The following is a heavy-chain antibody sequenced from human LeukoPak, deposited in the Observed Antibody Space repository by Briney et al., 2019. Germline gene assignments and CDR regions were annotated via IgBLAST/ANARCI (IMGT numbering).Heavy chain of an antibody. Sequence: SGGSLRLSCAASGFTFNIYAINWARQAPGKGLEWVSAISSGGDTYYADSVKGRFTISRDNSRNTVYLQLNSLRAEDTAVYYCARAAGDNAANARFDFWGQGTLVTVSS. CDR2: ISSGGDT. J-gene: IGHJ4*02. V-gene: IGHV3-23*01. D-gene: IGHD4-23*01. CDR1: GFTFNIYA. CDR3: ARAAGDNAANARFDF.